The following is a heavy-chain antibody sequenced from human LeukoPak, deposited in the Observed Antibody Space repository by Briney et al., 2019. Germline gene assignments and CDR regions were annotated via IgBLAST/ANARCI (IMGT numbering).Heavy chain of an antibody. CDR3: ARDYTYSSGGIYYDRFDY. V-gene: IGHV3-7*01. CDR1: GFTFSSYW. CDR2: INQDGRKI. J-gene: IGHJ4*02. D-gene: IGHD2-15*01. Sequence: GGSLRLSCAASGFTFSSYWMSWVRQAPGKGLEWVANINQDGRKINYVDSVKGRFTISRDNAKNSLYLQMNSLRAEDTAVYYCARDYTYSSGGIYYDRFDYWGQGTLVTVSS.